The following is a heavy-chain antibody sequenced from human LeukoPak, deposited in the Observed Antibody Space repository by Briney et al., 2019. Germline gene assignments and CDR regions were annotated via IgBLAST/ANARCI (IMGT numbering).Heavy chain of an antibody. D-gene: IGHD1-26*01. CDR1: GGSISSSTYY. V-gene: IGHV4-39*01. CDR2: IYYRGST. CDR3: ASSTSYSGSRNSPIFDY. J-gene: IGHJ4*02. Sequence: SETLSLTCTVSGGSISSSTYYWGWIRQPPGKGLEWIGTIYYRGSTYYNPSLRSRVTISVDTSKNQFSLKVSSVTAADTAVYYCASSTSYSGSRNSPIFDYWGQGTLVTVSS.